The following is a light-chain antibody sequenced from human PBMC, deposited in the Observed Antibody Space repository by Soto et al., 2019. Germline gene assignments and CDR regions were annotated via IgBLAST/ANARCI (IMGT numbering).Light chain of an antibody. CDR3: STWDATLNALI. CDR2: EVT. Sequence: QSALTQPPSASGSPGQSVTISCTGTSGDIGGYDYVSWYQQHPGKAPKLMIYEVTKRPLGVPDRFSGSKSGNTASLTVSGLQAEDEADYYSSTWDATLNALIFGGGTKVTVL. CDR1: SGDIGGYDY. V-gene: IGLV2-8*01. J-gene: IGLJ2*01.